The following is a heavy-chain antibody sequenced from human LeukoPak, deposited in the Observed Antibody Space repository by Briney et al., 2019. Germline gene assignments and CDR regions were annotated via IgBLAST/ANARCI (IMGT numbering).Heavy chain of an antibody. V-gene: IGHV3-30*02. CDR2: IRYDGSNK. CDR3: ANLPLNDYDSSGYPDAFDI. Sequence: GGSLRLSCAASGFTFSSYGMHWVRQAPGKGLEWVAFIRYDGSNKYYADSVKGRFTISRDNSKNTLYLQMNTLRAEDTAVYYCANLPLNDYDSSGYPDAFDIWGQGTMVTVSS. CDR1: GFTFSSYG. D-gene: IGHD3-22*01. J-gene: IGHJ3*02.